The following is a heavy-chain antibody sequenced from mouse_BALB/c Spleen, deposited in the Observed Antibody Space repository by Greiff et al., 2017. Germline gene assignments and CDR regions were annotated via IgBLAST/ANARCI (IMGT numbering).Heavy chain of an antibody. CDR2: ILPGSGST. Sequence: VKLQESGAELMKPGASVKISCKATGYTFSSYWIEWVKQRPGHGLEWIGEILPGSGSTNYNEKFKGKATFTADTSSNTAYMQLSSLTSEDSAVYYCARGGEPDYYGSSYDYWGQGTTLTVSS. V-gene: IGHV1-9*01. CDR1: GYTFSSYW. J-gene: IGHJ2*01. D-gene: IGHD1-1*01. CDR3: ARGGEPDYYGSSYDY.